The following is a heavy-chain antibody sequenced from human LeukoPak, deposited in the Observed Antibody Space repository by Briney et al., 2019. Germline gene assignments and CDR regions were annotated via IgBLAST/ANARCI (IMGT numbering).Heavy chain of an antibody. V-gene: IGHV4-4*02. D-gene: IGHD3-22*01. CDR3: AGALVVVSDAFDI. Sequence: SETLSLTCAVSGDSISSSNWWSWVRQPPGKGLEWIGEIYHSGSTNYNPSLKSRVTISVDTSKNQFSLKLSSVTAADTAVYYCAGALVVVSDAFDIWGQGTMVTVSS. CDR1: GDSISSSNW. CDR2: IYHSGST. J-gene: IGHJ3*02.